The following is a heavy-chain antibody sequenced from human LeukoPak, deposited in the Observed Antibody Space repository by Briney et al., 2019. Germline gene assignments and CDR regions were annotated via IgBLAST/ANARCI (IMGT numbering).Heavy chain of an antibody. D-gene: IGHD3-10*01. CDR2: FDPEDGKT. J-gene: IGHJ3*02. Sequence: ASVKVSCKVSGYTLTELSIHWVRQAPGKGLEWMGGFDPEDGKTINAQKFQGRVTMTEDTSTDTAYMELSSLRSEDTAVYYCARHRAAGRNAFDIWGQGTMVTVSS. CDR1: GYTLTELS. V-gene: IGHV1-24*01. CDR3: ARHRAAGRNAFDI.